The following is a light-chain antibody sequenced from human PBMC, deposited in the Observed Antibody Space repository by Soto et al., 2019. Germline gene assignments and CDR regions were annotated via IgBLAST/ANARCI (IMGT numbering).Light chain of an antibody. Sequence: DIQMTQSPSSLSASVGDRVTITCRASQSISSYLNWYQQKPGKAPKLLIYAASSLQSGVPSRFSGSGSGTDYHLTNIILKPETFAPSSCQQSNSTPLFAFAPGTKVDIK. CDR3: QQSNSTPLFA. V-gene: IGKV1-39*01. CDR1: QSISSY. J-gene: IGKJ3*01. CDR2: AAS.